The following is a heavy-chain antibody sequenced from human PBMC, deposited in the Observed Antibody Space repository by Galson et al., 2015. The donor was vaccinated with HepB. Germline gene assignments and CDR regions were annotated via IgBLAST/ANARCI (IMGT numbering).Heavy chain of an antibody. Sequence: QSGAEVKKPGESLRISCKGSGYSFTSYWISWVRQMPGKGLEWMGRIDPSDSYTNYSPSFQGHVTISADKSISTAYLQWSSLKASDTAMYYCALGVGLGLNSDAFDIWGQGTMVTVSS. J-gene: IGHJ3*02. CDR2: IDPSDSYT. D-gene: IGHD6-19*01. CDR1: GYSFTSYW. CDR3: ALGVGLGLNSDAFDI. V-gene: IGHV5-10-1*01.